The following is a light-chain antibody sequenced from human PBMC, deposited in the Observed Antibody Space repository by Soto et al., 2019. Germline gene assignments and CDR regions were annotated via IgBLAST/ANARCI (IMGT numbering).Light chain of an antibody. J-gene: IGLJ1*01. CDR1: SSNIGSTYD. V-gene: IGLV1-40*01. CDR3: QSYDDSLSGHYV. Sequence: QTVLTQPPSVSGAPGQRVTISCTGSSSNIGSTYDVQWYQQLPGTAPKLLIHGITDRPSGVPDRFSGSKSGPSASLAITAFQADVEADYYCQSYDDSLSGHYVYGTGTKVTVL. CDR2: GIT.